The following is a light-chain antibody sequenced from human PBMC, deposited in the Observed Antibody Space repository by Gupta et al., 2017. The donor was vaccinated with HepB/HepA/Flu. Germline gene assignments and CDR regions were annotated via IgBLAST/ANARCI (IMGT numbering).Light chain of an antibody. CDR2: GAS. J-gene: IGKJ4*01. CDR3: QQDNTWPIT. V-gene: IGKV3-15*01. Sequence: EIVMTQSPATLSVSPGERATLSCRASQSVSSNLAWYQQKPGQAPRLLIYGASTRATGIPARFSGSGSGTEFTLTISILHSEDFAVYYCQQDNTWPITFGRGTRLEIK. CDR1: QSVSSN.